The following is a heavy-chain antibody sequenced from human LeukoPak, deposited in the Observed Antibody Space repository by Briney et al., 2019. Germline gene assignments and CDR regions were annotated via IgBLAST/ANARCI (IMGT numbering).Heavy chain of an antibody. J-gene: IGHJ3*02. CDR2: IYYSGSA. V-gene: IGHV4-59*08. CDR3: ARGTVTTSMKAFDI. Sequence: SETLSLTCTVSGGSISGYYWGWLRQPPGEGLEWIGYIYYSGSANYNPSLRSRVIILVDTSKNQFSLKLSSVTAADTAVYYCARGTVTTSMKAFDIWGQGTMVTVSS. CDR1: GGSISGYY. D-gene: IGHD4-17*01.